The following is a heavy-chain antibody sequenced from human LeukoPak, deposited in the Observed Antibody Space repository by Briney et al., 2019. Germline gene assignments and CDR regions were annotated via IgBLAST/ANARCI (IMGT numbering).Heavy chain of an antibody. D-gene: IGHD2-8*02. J-gene: IGHJ4*02. CDR1: GFTFSSYA. CDR2: ISYDGSNK. V-gene: IGHV3-30-3*01. Sequence: GGSLRLSCAASGFTFSSYAMHGVREAPGKGVEGVAVISYDGSNKYYADSVKGRFTICRDNYKNTLYLQMNSLRAEDTAVYYCARDLLVYWGQGPLVTVSS. CDR3: ARDLLVY.